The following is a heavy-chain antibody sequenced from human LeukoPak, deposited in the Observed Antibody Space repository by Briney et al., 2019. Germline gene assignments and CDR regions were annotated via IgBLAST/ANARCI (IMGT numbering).Heavy chain of an antibody. CDR3: AHREATGLFDY. CDR2: IHWDDDK. D-gene: IGHD6-13*01. V-gene: IGHV2-5*02. CDR1: GFSLRTHGGG. J-gene: IGHJ4*02. Sequence: SGPTLVNPPQTLTLTCTFSGFSLRTHGGGVGWIRQPPGQALEWLPLIHWDDDKRYSPSLKRRLTITKDTSKNQVVLTMTNMDPVDTATYYCAHREATGLFDYWGQGTLVTVSS.